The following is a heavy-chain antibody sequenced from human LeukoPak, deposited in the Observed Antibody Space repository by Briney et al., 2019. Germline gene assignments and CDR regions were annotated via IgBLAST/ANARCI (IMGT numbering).Heavy chain of an antibody. CDR3: ARAKLEWFSIYYNYYMDV. D-gene: IGHD3-3*01. V-gene: IGHV4-38-2*01. J-gene: IGHJ6*03. CDR1: GYSISSGYY. Sequence: SETLSLTCGVSGYSISSGYYWGWIRQPPGKGLEWIGNLYHSGTTYYNPSLKSRVTILAETSKNHFSLKLNSVTAADTAVYYCARAKLEWFSIYYNYYMDVWGQGTTVTVSS. CDR2: LYHSGTT.